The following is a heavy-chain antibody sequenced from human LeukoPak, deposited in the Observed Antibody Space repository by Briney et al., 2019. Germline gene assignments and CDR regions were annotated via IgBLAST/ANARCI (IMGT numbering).Heavy chain of an antibody. CDR2: IVVGSGNT. CDR3: AAAGGGATMDY. J-gene: IGHJ4*02. CDR1: GFTFTSSA. Sequence: ASVKVSCKASGFTFTSSAMQWVRQARGQRLEWIGWIVVGSGNTNYAQKFQERVTITRDMSTSTAYMELSSLRFEDTAVYYCAAAGGGATMDYWGQGTLVTVSS. D-gene: IGHD1-26*01. V-gene: IGHV1-58*02.